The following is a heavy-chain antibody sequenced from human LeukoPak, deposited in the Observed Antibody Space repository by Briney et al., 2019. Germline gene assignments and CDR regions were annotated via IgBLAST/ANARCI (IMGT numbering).Heavy chain of an antibody. CDR2: IIPIFGTA. CDR1: GGTFSSYA. D-gene: IGHD3-10*01. Sequence: SVKVSCKASGGTFSSYAISWVRQAPGQGLEWMGGIIPIFGTANYAQKFQGRVTMTRNTSISTAYMELSSLRSEDTAVCYCARGGILWFGELFQSDYYYYGMDVWGQGTTVTVSS. J-gene: IGHJ6*02. CDR3: ARGGILWFGELFQSDYYYYGMDV. V-gene: IGHV1-69*05.